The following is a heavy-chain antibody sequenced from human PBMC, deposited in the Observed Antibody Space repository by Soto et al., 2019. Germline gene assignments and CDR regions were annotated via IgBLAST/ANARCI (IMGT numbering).Heavy chain of an antibody. V-gene: IGHV1-18*04. CDR3: ARVVPGAEAWFGP. Sequence: ASVKVSCKASGYTFTGHYIHWVRQAPEQGPEWMGWISLYSDGTNYAQKFQGRVSMTTDTSTTTAYMELRSLRSDDTAVYYCARVVPGAEAWFGPWGQGTLVTVSS. D-gene: IGHD2-2*01. J-gene: IGHJ5*02. CDR2: ISLYSDGT. CDR1: GYTFTGHY.